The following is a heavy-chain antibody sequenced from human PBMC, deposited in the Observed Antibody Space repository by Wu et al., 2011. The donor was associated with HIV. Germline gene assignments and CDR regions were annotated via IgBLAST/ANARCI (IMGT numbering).Heavy chain of an antibody. J-gene: IGHJ4*02. D-gene: IGHD2-15*01. CDR3: ARLEGRERILFRRKVPRPEYFDY. CDR2: MFPAYSDV. V-gene: IGHV5-51*01. Sequence: MFPAYSDVRYSPSFQGQVTMSADKSLNTAYLQWSSLKASDTAIYYCARLEGRERILFRRKVPRPEYFDYWGQGTVVTVSS.